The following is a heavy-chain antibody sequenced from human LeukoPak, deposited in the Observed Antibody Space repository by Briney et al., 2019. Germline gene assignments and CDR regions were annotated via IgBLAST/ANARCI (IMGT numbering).Heavy chain of an antibody. CDR2: ICYSGDT. CDR3: ASTPMGYCSSTTCRPVP. J-gene: IGHJ5*02. Sequence: SETLSLTCTTSGGSISNGGYCWSWIRQHPGKGLEWLGYICYSGDTYYNPSLKSRVTISTDTSKNQFSLELGSVTAADTAVYYCASTPMGYCSSTTCRPVPWGQGTLVTVSS. CDR1: GGSISNGGYC. V-gene: IGHV4-30-4*08. D-gene: IGHD2-2*01.